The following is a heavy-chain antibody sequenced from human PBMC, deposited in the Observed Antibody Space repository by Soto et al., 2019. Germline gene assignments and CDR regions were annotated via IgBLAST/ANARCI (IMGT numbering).Heavy chain of an antibody. CDR1: GGSISSYY. CDR2: IYHSGST. Sequence: PWETLSLTCTVSGGSISSYYWTWIRQPPGKGLEWIGYIYHSGSTNYNPSLKSRVTISVDTSKTHFSLKLSSVTAADTAVYYCARGRASHYDSSGYASVYADYWGQGTLVTVSS. CDR3: ARGRASHYDSSGYASVYADY. J-gene: IGHJ4*02. D-gene: IGHD3-22*01. V-gene: IGHV4-59*01.